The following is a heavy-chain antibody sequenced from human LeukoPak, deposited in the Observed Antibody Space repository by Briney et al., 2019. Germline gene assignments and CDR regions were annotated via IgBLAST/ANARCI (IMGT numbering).Heavy chain of an antibody. D-gene: IGHD2-8*01. V-gene: IGHV1-69*05. CDR1: GGTFSSYA. Sequence: ASVKVSCKASGGTFSSYAISWVRQAPGQGLEWMGGIIPVFGTANYAQKFQGRVTITTDESTSTAYMELSSLRSEDAAVYYCARGSGYCTNGVCPTGPFDYWGQGTLVTVSS. J-gene: IGHJ4*02. CDR3: ARGSGYCTNGVCPTGPFDY. CDR2: IIPVFGTA.